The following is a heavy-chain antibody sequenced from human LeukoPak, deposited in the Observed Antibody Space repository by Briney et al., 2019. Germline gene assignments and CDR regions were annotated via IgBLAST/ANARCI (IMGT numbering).Heavy chain of an antibody. CDR2: INPNSGGT. Sequence: ASVNVSCKASGYTFTGYYMHCVRQAPGQGLEWMGWINPNSGGTNYAQKFQGRVTMTRDTSISTAYMELSRLRSDDTAVYYCARDSTLDAFDIWGQGTMVTVSS. CDR3: ARDSTLDAFDI. J-gene: IGHJ3*02. V-gene: IGHV1-2*02. CDR1: GYTFTGYY.